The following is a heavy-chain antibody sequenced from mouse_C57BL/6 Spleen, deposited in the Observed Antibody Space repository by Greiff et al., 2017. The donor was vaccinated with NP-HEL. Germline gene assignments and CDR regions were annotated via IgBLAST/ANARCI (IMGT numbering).Heavy chain of an antibody. CDR1: GFNIKDYY. CDR3: TSPASGYFDV. CDR2: IDPEDGDT. V-gene: IGHV14-1*01. Sequence: PLPHSWSSVFLPFASFPLSCTASGFNIKDYYMHWVKQRPEQGLEWIGRIDPEDGDTEYAPKFQGKATMTADTSSNTAYLQLSSLTSEDTAVYYCTSPASGYFDVWGTGTTVTVSS. J-gene: IGHJ1*03. D-gene: IGHD3-1*01.